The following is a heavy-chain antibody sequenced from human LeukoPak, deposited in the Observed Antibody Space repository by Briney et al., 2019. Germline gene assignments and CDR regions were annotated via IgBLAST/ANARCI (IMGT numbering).Heavy chain of an antibody. V-gene: IGHV3-23*01. Sequence: SGGSLRLSCAASGFTFSSNAMGWVRQSPGKGLEWVSSTSGSGGSKKYADSVKGRFTISRDNSKNTLYLQMSGLTVADTAVYFCAKDSGSWQYWGQGTLVTVSS. CDR3: AKDSGSWQY. CDR1: GFTFSSNA. D-gene: IGHD6-13*01. J-gene: IGHJ4*02. CDR2: TSGSGGSK.